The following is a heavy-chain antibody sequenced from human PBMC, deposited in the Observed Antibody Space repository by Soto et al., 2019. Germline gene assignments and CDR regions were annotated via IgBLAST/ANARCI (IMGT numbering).Heavy chain of an antibody. J-gene: IGHJ5*02. D-gene: IGHD2-2*02. CDR1: GGSISSYY. CDR2: IYYSGST. CDR3: ARGGPQRHIVVVPAAINWFDP. V-gene: IGHV4-59*01. Sequence: SETLSLTCTVSGGSISSYYWSWIRQPPGKGLEWIGYIYYSGSTNYNPSLKSRVTISVDTSKNQFSLKLSSVTAADTAVYYCARGGPQRHIVVVPAAINWFDPWGQGTLVTVSA.